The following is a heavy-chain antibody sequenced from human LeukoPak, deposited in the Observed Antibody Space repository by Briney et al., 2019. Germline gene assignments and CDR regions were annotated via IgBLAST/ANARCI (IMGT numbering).Heavy chain of an antibody. Sequence: ASVKVSCKASGYTFTSYGISWVRQAPGQGLEWMGWISAYNGNTNYAQKLQGRVTMTTDTSTSTAYMELRSLRSDDTAVYYCARDWPDPYSSSSVSVEKGDYWGQGTLVTVSS. CDR2: ISAYNGNT. J-gene: IGHJ4*02. CDR1: GYTFTSYG. V-gene: IGHV1-18*01. D-gene: IGHD6-6*01. CDR3: ARDWPDPYSSSSVSVEKGDY.